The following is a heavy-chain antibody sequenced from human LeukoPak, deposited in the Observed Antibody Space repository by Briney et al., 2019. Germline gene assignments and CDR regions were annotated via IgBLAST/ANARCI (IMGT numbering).Heavy chain of an antibody. J-gene: IGHJ4*02. V-gene: IGHV3-7*01. CDR2: IKQDGSEK. CDR3: ARDRGDYVWGGYRPYYFDY. CDR1: GFTFSSYW. D-gene: IGHD3-16*02. Sequence: GGSLRLSCAASGFTFSSYWMSWVRQAPGKGLEWVANIKQDGSEKYYVDSVKGRFTISRDNAKNSLYLQMNSLRAEDTAVYYCARDRGDYVWGGYRPYYFDYWGQGTLVTVSS.